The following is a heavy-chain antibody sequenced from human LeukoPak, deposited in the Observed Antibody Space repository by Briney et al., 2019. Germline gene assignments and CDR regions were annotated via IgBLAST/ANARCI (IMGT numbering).Heavy chain of an antibody. CDR2: MYSTGKN. CDR1: GGSINSHY. V-gene: IGHV4-4*08. D-gene: IGHD6-19*01. J-gene: IGHJ4*02. CDR3: VRRDTGWNYFDY. Sequence: PSETLSLTCAVSGGSINSHYWGWIRQPPGKGLQWIGDMYSTGKNNYNPSLKSRVTISLDTSKSHLSLNLTSVLAADTAIYYCVRRDTGWNYFDYWGEGILVTVSS.